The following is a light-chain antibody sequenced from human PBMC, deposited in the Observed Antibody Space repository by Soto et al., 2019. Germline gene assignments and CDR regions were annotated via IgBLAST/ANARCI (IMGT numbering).Light chain of an antibody. CDR3: SSYTSSSTLVV. V-gene: IGLV2-14*01. CDR2: DVS. Sequence: QSALTQPASVSGSPGQSITISCTGTSSDVGGYNYVSWYQQHPGKAPKLMIYDVSNRPSGVPNRFSGSKSGNMASLTISGLQAEDEADYYCSSYTSSSTLVVFGGGTQLTVL. CDR1: SSDVGGYNY. J-gene: IGLJ2*01.